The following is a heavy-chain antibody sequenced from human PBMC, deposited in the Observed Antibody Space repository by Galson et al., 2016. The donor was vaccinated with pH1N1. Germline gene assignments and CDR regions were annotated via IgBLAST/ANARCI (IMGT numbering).Heavy chain of an antibody. CDR2: TYYRSKWFY. CDR3: ARHSPGRAVGVFDC. J-gene: IGHJ4*02. CDR1: GDSVSSNSAA. D-gene: IGHD6-19*01. V-gene: IGHV6-1*01. Sequence: CAISGDSVSSNSAAWNWIRQSPSRGLEWLGGTYYRSKWFYNYAVSVQGRITINPDTSKNQFSLQLNSVTPEDTAVYYCARHSPGRAVGVFDCWGQGTLVTGSS.